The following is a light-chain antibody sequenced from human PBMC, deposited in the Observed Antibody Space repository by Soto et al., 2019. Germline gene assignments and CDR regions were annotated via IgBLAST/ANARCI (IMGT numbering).Light chain of an antibody. CDR2: WAS. V-gene: IGKV4-1*01. CDR1: QSVLHSSNNMNY. J-gene: IGKJ4*01. CDR3: QQYHSAPLT. Sequence: DIVMTQSPDSLAVSLGERATINCKSSQSVLHSSNNMNYLTWYQHKPGQPPKVLIYWASTRESGVPXRXXGXXXXXXXXLTISSLQAEDVAVYYCQQYHSAPLTFGGGTKVEI.